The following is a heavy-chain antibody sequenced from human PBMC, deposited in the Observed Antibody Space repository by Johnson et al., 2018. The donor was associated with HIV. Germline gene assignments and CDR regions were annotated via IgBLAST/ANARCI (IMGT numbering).Heavy chain of an antibody. J-gene: IGHJ3*02. CDR1: GFTFDDYA. V-gene: IGHV3-9*01. Sequence: EVQLVESGGGLVQPGRSLRLSCAASGFTFDDYAMHWVRQAPGKGLEWVSGISWNSGSIGYADSVKGRFTISRDNAKNSLYLQMNSLRAEDTALYYCVRGEGRGAFDIWGQGTMVTVSS. D-gene: IGHD3-10*01. CDR2: ISWNSGSI. CDR3: VRGEGRGAFDI.